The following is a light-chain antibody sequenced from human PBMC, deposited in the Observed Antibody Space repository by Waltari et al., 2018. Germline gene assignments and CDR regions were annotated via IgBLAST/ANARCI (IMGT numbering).Light chain of an antibody. CDR3: AAWDDSLSGRV. V-gene: IGLV1-47*01. Sequence: QSVLTQPPSASGTPGQGVTISCSGSSSSIGSNSVYWYQQLPGTAPKLLIYRNTQRPSGVPGRFSGSKSGTSASLAISGLRSEDEADYYCAAWDDSLSGRVFGTGTKVTVL. CDR2: RNT. J-gene: IGLJ1*01. CDR1: SSSIGSNS.